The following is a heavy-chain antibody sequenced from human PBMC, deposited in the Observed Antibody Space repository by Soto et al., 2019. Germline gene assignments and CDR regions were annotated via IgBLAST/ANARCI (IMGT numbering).Heavy chain of an antibody. V-gene: IGHV1-18*01. J-gene: IGHJ4*02. Sequence: ASVKVSCKASGYTFTSYGISWVRQAPGQGLEWMGWISAYNGNTNYAQKLQGRVTMTTDTSTSTAYMELRSLRSDDTAVYYCAKGVPTSGCVKFDYWGQGTLVTVSS. CDR2: ISAYNGNT. CDR1: GYTFTSYG. D-gene: IGHD5-12*01. CDR3: AKGVPTSGCVKFDY.